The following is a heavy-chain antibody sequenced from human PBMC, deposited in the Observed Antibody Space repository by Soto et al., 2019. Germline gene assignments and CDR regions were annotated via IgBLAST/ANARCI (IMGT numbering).Heavy chain of an antibody. Sequence: GGSLRLSCSASGSVFGDYAVTWVRQAPGKGLEWVGVVRSETYGGSTEYAASVKGRFRISRDDSESIAYLQMTNLKTEDTAVYYCTRGRGTSGWYADYWGKGIRVTVSS. J-gene: IGHJ4*02. CDR2: VRSETYGGST. CDR1: GSVFGDYA. V-gene: IGHV3-49*04. D-gene: IGHD6-13*01. CDR3: TRGRGTSGWYADY.